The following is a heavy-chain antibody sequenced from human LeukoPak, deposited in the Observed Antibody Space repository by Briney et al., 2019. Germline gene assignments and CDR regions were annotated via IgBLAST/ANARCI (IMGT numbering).Heavy chain of an antibody. J-gene: IGHJ6*02. Sequence: VASVKVSCKASGYTFTGYYMHWVRQAPGQGLEWMGWINPNSGGTNYAQKFQGGVTMTRDTSISTAYMELGRQRSDDTAVYYCARVWVLDYGDYVYYYYGMDVWGQGTTVTVSS. D-gene: IGHD4-17*01. CDR2: INPNSGGT. CDR1: GYTFTGYY. V-gene: IGHV1-2*02. CDR3: ARVWVLDYGDYVYYYYGMDV.